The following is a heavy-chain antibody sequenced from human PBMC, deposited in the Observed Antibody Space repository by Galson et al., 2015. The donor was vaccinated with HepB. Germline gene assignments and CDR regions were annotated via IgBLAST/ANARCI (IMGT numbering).Heavy chain of an antibody. CDR2: ISSSSSYI. CDR3: ARVLLWFGGWTPIGPVDY. Sequence: SLRLSCAASGFTFSSYSMNWVRQAPGKGLEWVSSISSSSSYIYYADSVKGRFTISRDNAKNSLYLQMNSLRAEDTAVYYCARVLLWFGGWTPIGPVDYWGQGTLVTVSS. CDR1: GFTFSSYS. J-gene: IGHJ4*02. V-gene: IGHV3-21*01. D-gene: IGHD3-10*01.